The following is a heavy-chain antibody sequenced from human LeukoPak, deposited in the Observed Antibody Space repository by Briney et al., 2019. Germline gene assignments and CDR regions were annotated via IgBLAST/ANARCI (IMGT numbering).Heavy chain of an antibody. J-gene: IGHJ5*02. CDR3: AKDFFSYGDYTNNWFDP. Sequence: PGGSLRLSCAASGFTFSSYGMHWVRQAPGKGLEWVAFIRYDGSNKYYADSVKGRFTISRDNSKNTLYLQMNSLRAEDTAVYYCAKDFFSYGDYTNNWFDPWGQGTLVTVSS. D-gene: IGHD4-17*01. V-gene: IGHV3-30*02. CDR2: IRYDGSNK. CDR1: GFTFSSYG.